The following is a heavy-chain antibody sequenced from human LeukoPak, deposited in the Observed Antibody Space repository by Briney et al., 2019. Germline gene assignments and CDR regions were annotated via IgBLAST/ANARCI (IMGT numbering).Heavy chain of an antibody. CDR3: VRDGGVDRLGVAVTDGFDP. CDR1: GFTFNTYS. CDR2: ISSWNYFI. D-gene: IGHD6-19*01. V-gene: IGHV3-21*01. Sequence: GGSLRLSCAASGFTFNTYSMNWVRQAPGRGLEWVSSISSWNYFIYYADSVKGRFTISRDNAKNEVYLQMNSLRAEDTAVYYCVRDGGVDRLGVAVTDGFDPWGQGTLVSVSS. J-gene: IGHJ5*02.